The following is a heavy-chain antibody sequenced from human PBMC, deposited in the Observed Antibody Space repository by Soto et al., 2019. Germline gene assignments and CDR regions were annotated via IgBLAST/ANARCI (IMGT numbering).Heavy chain of an antibody. CDR1: GGSISSYY. J-gene: IGHJ6*03. D-gene: IGHD6-13*01. CDR3: ARDVAAYSSSWSFYYYYMDV. V-gene: IGHV4-59*01. Sequence: QVQLQESGPGLVKPSETLSLTCTVSGGSISSYYWSWIRQPPGKGLEWIGYIYYSGSTNYNPSLKSRVTISVDTSKNQFSLKLSSVTAADTAVYYCARDVAAYSSSWSFYYYYMDVWGKGTTVTVSS. CDR2: IYYSGST.